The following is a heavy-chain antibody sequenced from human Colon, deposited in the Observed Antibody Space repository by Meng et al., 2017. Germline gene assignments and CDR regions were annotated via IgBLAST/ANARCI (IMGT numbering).Heavy chain of an antibody. CDR1: GGTFSNYA. Sequence: SVKVSCKASGGTFSNYAITWVRQAPGQGLEWVGEIIPVFATTNYAQRFQGRLTITTDESTTTAYMDLRSLRSDDTAVYYCARVPSGTGWFDSWGQGTLVTVSS. D-gene: IGHD3-10*01. CDR2: IIPVFATT. J-gene: IGHJ5*01. CDR3: ARVPSGTGWFDS. V-gene: IGHV1-69*05.